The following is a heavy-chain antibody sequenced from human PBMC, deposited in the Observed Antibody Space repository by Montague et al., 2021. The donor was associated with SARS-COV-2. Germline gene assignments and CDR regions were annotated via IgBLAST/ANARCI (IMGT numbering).Heavy chain of an antibody. CDR3: ASAGNDYGYYFFNH. D-gene: IGHD4-17*01. CDR1: GGYFSNYD. Sequence: SETLSLTCAIYGGYFSNYDWSWIRQSPGKGLEWIGQINRRRSTTYNPSLRHRVTISIDPSKNQFSLALNSVTAADTAVCYCASAGNDYGYYFFNHWGQGTLVTVSS. CDR2: INRRRST. J-gene: IGHJ4*02. V-gene: IGHV4-34*01.